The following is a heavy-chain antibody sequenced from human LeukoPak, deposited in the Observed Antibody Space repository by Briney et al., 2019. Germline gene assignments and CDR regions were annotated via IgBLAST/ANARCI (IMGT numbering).Heavy chain of an antibody. CDR3: ARAARQGFTMIVVPFFYFDL. Sequence: SETLSLTCTVSGGSISSGASDWGWIRQHPKRGLEWVGYINHSGSTYYNPSLGSRVTMSVDTSKNQFSLKLSSVTAADSAVYYCARAARQGFTMIVVPFFYFDLWGCGTLVTVSP. D-gene: IGHD3-22*01. CDR2: INHSGST. J-gene: IGHJ2*01. V-gene: IGHV4-31*03. CDR1: GGSISSGASD.